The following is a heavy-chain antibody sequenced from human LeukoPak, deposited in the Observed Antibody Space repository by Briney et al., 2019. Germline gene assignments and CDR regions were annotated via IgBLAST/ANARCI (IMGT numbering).Heavy chain of an antibody. CDR3: ARNGRANSFDY. J-gene: IGHJ4*02. CDR2: INHSGST. CDR1: GGSFSGYY. V-gene: IGHV4-34*01. Sequence: PSETLSLTCAVYGGSFSGYYWSWIRQPPGKGLEWIGEINHSGSTNYNPSLKSRVTMSIDTSKNQFSPKLSSVTAADTAVYYCARNGRANSFDYWGRGALATVSS.